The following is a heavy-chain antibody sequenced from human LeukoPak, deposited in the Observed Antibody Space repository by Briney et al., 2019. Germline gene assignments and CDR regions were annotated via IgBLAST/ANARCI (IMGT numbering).Heavy chain of an antibody. Sequence: SETLSLTCTVSGGSISSYYWSWIRQPPGKGLEWIGYIYYSGSTNYNPSLKSRVTISVDTSKNQFSLKLSSVTAADTAVYYCVRHLPKKMVESTVTTGSVDNWGHGDL. CDR1: GGSISSYY. V-gene: IGHV4-59*08. D-gene: IGHD4-11*01. J-gene: IGHJ4*01. CDR3: VRHLPKKMVESTVTTGSVDN. CDR2: IYYSGST.